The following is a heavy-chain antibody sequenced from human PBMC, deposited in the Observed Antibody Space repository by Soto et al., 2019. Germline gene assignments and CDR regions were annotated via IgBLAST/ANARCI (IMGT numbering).Heavy chain of an antibody. J-gene: IGHJ4*02. D-gene: IGHD6-6*01. CDR1: GYTFSSYG. CDR2: ISGYNGNT. V-gene: IGHV1-18*01. CDR3: AREGKLGY. Sequence: ASVKVSCKTSGYTFSSYGFSWVRQAPGQGLEWIGWISGYNGNTNYAQRFQGRVTMTTDTSTSTAYMELRSLRSDDTAVYYCAREGKLGYWGQGTLVTVSS.